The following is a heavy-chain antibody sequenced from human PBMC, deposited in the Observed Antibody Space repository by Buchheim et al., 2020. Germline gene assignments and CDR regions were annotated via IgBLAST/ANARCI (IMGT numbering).Heavy chain of an antibody. CDR1: GYSFTNYW. Sequence: EVQLVQSGAEVKKPGESLRISCKGSGYSFTNYWINWVRQMPGKGLEWMGRIDPSDSYTYYSPSFQGHVTISADKSIGTAYLQWISLEASDTAIYYCARQVAVDGWFDPWGQGTL. CDR2: IDPSDSYT. J-gene: IGHJ5*02. V-gene: IGHV5-10-1*01. CDR3: ARQVAVDGWFDP. D-gene: IGHD6-19*01.